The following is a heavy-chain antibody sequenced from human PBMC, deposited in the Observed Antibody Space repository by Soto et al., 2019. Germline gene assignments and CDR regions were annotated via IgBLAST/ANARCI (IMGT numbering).Heavy chain of an antibody. J-gene: IGHJ3*02. CDR2: IYYSGST. CDR1: GGSISSGGYY. CDR3: ARGDLYNTVTNAFDI. V-gene: IGHV4-31*03. Sequence: SETLSLTCPVSGGSISSGGYYWSWIRQHPGKGLEWIGYIYYSGSTNYNPSLKSRVTISVDKSKNQFSLKLSSVTAADTAVYYCARGDLYNTVTNAFDIWGQGTMVTVSS. D-gene: IGHD4-17*01.